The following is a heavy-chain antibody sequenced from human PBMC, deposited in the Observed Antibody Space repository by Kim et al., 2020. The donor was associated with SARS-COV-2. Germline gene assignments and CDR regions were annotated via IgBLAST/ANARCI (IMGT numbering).Heavy chain of an antibody. CDR1: GGSLSGDDHF. CDR2: IHHSGDT. D-gene: IGHD6-19*01. Sequence: SETLSLTCTVSGGSLSGDDHFWSWIRQSPGKGLEWIGYIHHSGDTYYNPSLKTRVIISLDTSKSQFSLKLTSVTAADTALYYCARSLAVADTGGGDFFDYWGQGTVVTVSS. V-gene: IGHV4-30-4*01. J-gene: IGHJ4*02. CDR3: ARSLAVADTGGGDFFDY.